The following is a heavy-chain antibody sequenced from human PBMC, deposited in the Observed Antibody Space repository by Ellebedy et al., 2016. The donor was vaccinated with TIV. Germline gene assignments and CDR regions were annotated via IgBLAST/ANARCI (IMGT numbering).Heavy chain of an antibody. D-gene: IGHD4-17*01. J-gene: IGHJ4*02. CDR2: IYYSGST. CDR3: AREHGDWSRWYYFDY. V-gene: IGHV4-59*12. Sequence: SETLSLTCTVSGGSISSYYWSWIRQPPGKGLEWIGYIYYSGSTNYNPSLKSRVTISVDTSKNQFSLKLSSVTAADTAVYYCAREHGDWSRWYYFDYWGQGTLVTVSS. CDR1: GGSISSYY.